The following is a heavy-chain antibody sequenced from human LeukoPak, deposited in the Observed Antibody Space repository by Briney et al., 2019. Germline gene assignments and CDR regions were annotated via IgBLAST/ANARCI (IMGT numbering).Heavy chain of an antibody. CDR1: GFTFSSYG. J-gene: IGHJ4*02. V-gene: IGHV3-30*02. CDR3: AKDQRFLEWVFDY. CDR2: IRYDGSNK. Sequence: PGGSLRLSCAASGFTFSSYGMHWVRQAPGRGLEWVAFIRYDGSNKYYADSVKGRLTISRDNSKNTLYLQMNGLRAEDTAVYYCAKDQRFLEWVFDYWGQGTLVTVSS. D-gene: IGHD3-3*01.